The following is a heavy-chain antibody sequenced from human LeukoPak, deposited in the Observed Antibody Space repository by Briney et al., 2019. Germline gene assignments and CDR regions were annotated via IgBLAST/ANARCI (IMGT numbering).Heavy chain of an antibody. CDR1: GGSISNNY. Sequence: PSETLSLTCTVSGGSISNNYWSWIRQPPEKGLEWIGYIYDSGSTNYNPPLKRRLTISVDTSKNQFSLKLSSVTAADSAVYYCARSYGDYITGAYAFDVWGQGTMVTVSS. CDR2: IYDSGST. D-gene: IGHD4-17*01. J-gene: IGHJ3*01. V-gene: IGHV4-59*08. CDR3: ARSYGDYITGAYAFDV.